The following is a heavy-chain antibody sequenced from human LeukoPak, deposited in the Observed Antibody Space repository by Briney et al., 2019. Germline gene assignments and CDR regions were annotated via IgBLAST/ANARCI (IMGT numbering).Heavy chain of an antibody. V-gene: IGHV4-31*03. Sequence: SETLSLTCTVSGGSISSGGYYWSWIRQHPGKGLEWIGYIYYSGSTYYNPSLKSRVTISVDTSKNQFSLKLSSVTAADTAVYYCARDLRGNIRYFDWIPYYYYGMDVWGQGTTVTVSS. J-gene: IGHJ6*02. CDR1: GGSISSGGYY. CDR3: ARDLRGNIRYFDWIPYYYYGMDV. D-gene: IGHD3-9*01. CDR2: IYYSGST.